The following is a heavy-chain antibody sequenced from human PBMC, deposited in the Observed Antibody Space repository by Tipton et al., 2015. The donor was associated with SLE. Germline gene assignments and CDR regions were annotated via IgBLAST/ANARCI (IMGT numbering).Heavy chain of an antibody. CDR3: ARGGGNWGFAFDI. CDR2: INHSGST. CDR1: GGSFSGYY. V-gene: IGHV4-34*01. J-gene: IGHJ3*02. D-gene: IGHD7-27*01. Sequence: TLSLTCTVSGGSFSGYYWSWIRQPPGKGLEWIGEINHSGSTNYNPSLKSRLTISVDTSKNQFSLKLSSVTAADTAVYYCARGGGNWGFAFDIWGQGTMVTVSS.